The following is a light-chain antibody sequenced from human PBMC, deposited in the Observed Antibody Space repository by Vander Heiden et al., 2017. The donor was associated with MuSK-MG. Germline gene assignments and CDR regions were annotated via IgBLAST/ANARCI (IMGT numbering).Light chain of an antibody. J-gene: IGLJ2*01. CDR2: SNN. Sequence: QSVLTQPPSASGTPGQRVTISCSVSSSNIGRNTVTWYQQRPGTPPNLLIYSNNQRPSGVPARFSGSKSGTSASLAISGLQSEDEADDYCAEWDDSLNGWVFGGGTKLTVL. V-gene: IGLV1-44*01. CDR1: SSNIGRNT. CDR3: AEWDDSLNGWV.